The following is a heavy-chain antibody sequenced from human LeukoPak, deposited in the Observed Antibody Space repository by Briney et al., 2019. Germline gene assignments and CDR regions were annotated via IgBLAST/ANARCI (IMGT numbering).Heavy chain of an antibody. D-gene: IGHD2-2*01. CDR2: INPNSGGT. Sequence: ASVKVSCKASGYTFTGYYMHWVRQAPGQGLEWMGWINPNSGGTNYAQKFQGRVTMTRDTSISTAYMELSRLRSDDTAVYYCARDRPYCSSTSRPLYYYYMDVWGKGTTVTVSS. CDR3: ARDRPYCSSTSRPLYYYYMDV. CDR1: GYTFTGYY. V-gene: IGHV1-2*02. J-gene: IGHJ6*03.